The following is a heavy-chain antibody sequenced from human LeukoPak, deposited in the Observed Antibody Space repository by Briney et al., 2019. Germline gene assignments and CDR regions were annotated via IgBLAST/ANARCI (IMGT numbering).Heavy chain of an antibody. CDR1: GFTFSSYA. D-gene: IGHD3-16*01. Sequence: GGSLRLSCAASGFTFSSYAMSWVRQAPGKGLEWVSAISGSGGSTYYADSVKGRFTISRDNSKNTLYLQMNSLRAEDTAVYYCAKDLPHDYVWGTLFDYWGQGTLVTVPS. CDR3: AKDLPHDYVWGTLFDY. CDR2: ISGSGGST. J-gene: IGHJ4*02. V-gene: IGHV3-23*01.